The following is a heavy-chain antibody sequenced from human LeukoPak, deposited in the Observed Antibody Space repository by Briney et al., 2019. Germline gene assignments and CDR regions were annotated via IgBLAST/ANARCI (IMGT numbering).Heavy chain of an antibody. D-gene: IGHD2-2*01. CDR1: GYTFTSYG. CDR2: ISAYNGNT. V-gene: IGHV1-18*01. CDR3: ARDYVSGGTAAAALDP. J-gene: IGHJ5*02. Sequence: ASVKVSCKASGYTFTSYGISWVRQAPGQGLEWMGWISAYNGNTNYAQKLQGRVTMTTDTSTSTAYMELRSLRSDDTAVYYCARDYVSGGTAAAALDPWGQGTLVTVSS.